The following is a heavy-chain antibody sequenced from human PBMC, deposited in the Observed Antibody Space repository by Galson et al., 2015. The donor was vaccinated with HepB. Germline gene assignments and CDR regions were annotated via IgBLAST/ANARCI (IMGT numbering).Heavy chain of an antibody. CDR2: IWFDGSKN. Sequence: SLRLSCAASGFTFSRYGMHWVRQAPGKGLEWVAVIWFDGSKNFYADSVKGRFTISRDNSKSALYLQMDSLRAADTAVYFCARGTSGTFHLDSWGQGALVTVSS. CDR1: GFTFSRYG. J-gene: IGHJ4*02. D-gene: IGHD1-1*01. CDR3: ARGTSGTFHLDS. V-gene: IGHV3-33*01.